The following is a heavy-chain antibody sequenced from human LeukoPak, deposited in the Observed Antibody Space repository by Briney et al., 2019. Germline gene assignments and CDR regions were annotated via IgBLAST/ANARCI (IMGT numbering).Heavy chain of an antibody. Sequence: ASETVSCKASGYTFTGYYMHWVRQAPGQGLEWMGWINPNSGGTNYAQKFQGRVTMTRDTSISTAYMELSRLRSDDTAVYYCARVSRDGYNFDYWGQGTLVTVSS. D-gene: IGHD5-24*01. CDR3: ARVSRDGYNFDY. V-gene: IGHV1-2*02. J-gene: IGHJ4*02. CDR2: INPNSGGT. CDR1: GYTFTGYY.